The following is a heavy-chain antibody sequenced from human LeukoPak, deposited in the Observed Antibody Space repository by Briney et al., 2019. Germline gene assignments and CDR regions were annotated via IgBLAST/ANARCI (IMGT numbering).Heavy chain of an antibody. J-gene: IGHJ4*02. CDR1: GGSISSYY. Sequence: PSETLSLTCTVSGGSISSYYWSWIRQSPGKGLEWIGYIYYSGSTNYNPSLKSRVTISVDTSKNQFSLEVSSVTAADTAVYYCARNKEGKSLDYWGQGTLVTVSS. V-gene: IGHV4-59*01. CDR2: IYYSGST. CDR3: ARNKEGKSLDY.